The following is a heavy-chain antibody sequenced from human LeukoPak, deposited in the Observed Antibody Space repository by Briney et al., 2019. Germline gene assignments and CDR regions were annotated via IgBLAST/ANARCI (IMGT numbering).Heavy chain of an antibody. D-gene: IGHD6-13*01. Sequence: GESLRISCKGSGYSFTSYWISWVRQMPGKGLEWMGRIDPSDSYTNYSPSFEGHITISADKSISTAYLQWSSLKASDIATYYCARHYGAAGDFDYWGQGTLVTVSS. CDR1: GYSFTSYW. J-gene: IGHJ4*02. CDR2: IDPSDSYT. V-gene: IGHV5-10-1*01. CDR3: ARHYGAAGDFDY.